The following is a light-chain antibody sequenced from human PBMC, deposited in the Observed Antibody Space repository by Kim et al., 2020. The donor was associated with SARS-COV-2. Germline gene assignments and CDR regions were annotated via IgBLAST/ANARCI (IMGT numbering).Light chain of an antibody. CDR3: QAWDYSTVI. CDR2: QDD. V-gene: IGLV3-1*01. CDR1: KLGDKF. J-gene: IGLJ2*01. Sequence: SVSPGQTASITCFGAKLGDKFAYWYQKRAGHSPILIVYQDDKRPSGIPERFSGSTSGNTATLTITGAQPLDEADYYCQAWDYSTVIFGGGTQLTVL.